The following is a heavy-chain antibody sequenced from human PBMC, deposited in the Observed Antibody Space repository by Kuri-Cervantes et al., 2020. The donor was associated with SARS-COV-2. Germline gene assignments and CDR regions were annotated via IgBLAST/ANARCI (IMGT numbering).Heavy chain of an antibody. CDR1: GFTFSSYA. CDR2: ISGSGGST. J-gene: IGHJ6*02. Sequence: GGSLRLSCAASGFTFSSYAMSWVRQAPGKGLELVSAISGSGGSTYYADSVKGRFTISRDNAKNTLYLQMNSLRAEDTAVYYCARDPVTPGYYYYYGMDVWGQGTTVTVSS. V-gene: IGHV3-23*01. CDR3: ARDPVTPGYYYYYGMDV. D-gene: IGHD4-23*01.